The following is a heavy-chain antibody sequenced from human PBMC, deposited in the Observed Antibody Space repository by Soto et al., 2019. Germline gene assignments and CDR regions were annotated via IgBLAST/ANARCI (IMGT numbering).Heavy chain of an antibody. D-gene: IGHD6-13*01. V-gene: IGHV4-59*01. Sequence: PETLSLTCTVSRGSISSYYWGWIRQPPGKGLEWIGYIYYSGSTNYNPSLKSRVTISVDTSKNQFTLKLSSVTAADRDLYYRARGMDSSSWWYDYPSGITVLGYATMVTVPA. CDR1: RGSISSYY. CDR3: ARGMDSSSWWYDYPSGITV. CDR2: IYYSGST. J-gene: IGHJ6*04.